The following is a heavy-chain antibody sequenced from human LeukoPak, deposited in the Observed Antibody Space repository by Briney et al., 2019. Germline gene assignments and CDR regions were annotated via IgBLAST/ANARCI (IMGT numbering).Heavy chain of an antibody. V-gene: IGHV4-59*01. Sequence: SETLSLTCTVSGGSISYYYWSWIRQPPGKGLEWIGYIYYSGSTNYNPSLKSRVTIPVDTSKNEFSLKLSSVTAADTAVYYCARERNMLTFGGVIVPHGMDVWGQGTTVTVSS. D-gene: IGHD3-16*02. CDR2: IYYSGST. CDR1: GGSISYYY. CDR3: ARERNMLTFGGVIVPHGMDV. J-gene: IGHJ6*02.